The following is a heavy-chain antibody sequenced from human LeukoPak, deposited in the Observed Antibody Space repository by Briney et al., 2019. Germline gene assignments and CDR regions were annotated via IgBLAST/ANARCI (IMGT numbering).Heavy chain of an antibody. CDR2: ISAYNGNT. Sequence: GASVKVSCKASGYPFTSYGITWVRQAPGQGLEWMGWISAYNGNTNYAQKFQGRVTVTTDTSTSTAYMDLRSLRSEDTAVYYCARDRLPRSSSYFDYWGQGTLVTVSS. CDR1: GYPFTSYG. D-gene: IGHD6-6*01. V-gene: IGHV1-18*01. CDR3: ARDRLPRSSSYFDY. J-gene: IGHJ4*02.